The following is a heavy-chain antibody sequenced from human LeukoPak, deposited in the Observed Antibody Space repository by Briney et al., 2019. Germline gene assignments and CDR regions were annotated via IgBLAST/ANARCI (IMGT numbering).Heavy chain of an antibody. J-gene: IGHJ4*02. CDR3: ARGFNHYYGSRSIAY. D-gene: IGHD3-10*01. CDR1: GGSISSGDYY. V-gene: IGHV4-30-4*01. CDR2: IYYSGST. Sequence: SETLSLTCTVSGGSISSGDYYWSWIRQPPGKGLEWIGYIYYSGSTYYNPSLKSRVTISVDTSKNQFSLKLSSVTAADTAVYYCARGFNHYYGSRSIAYWGQGTLVTVSS.